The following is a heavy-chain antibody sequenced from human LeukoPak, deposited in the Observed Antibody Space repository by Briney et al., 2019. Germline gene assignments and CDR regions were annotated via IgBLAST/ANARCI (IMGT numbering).Heavy chain of an antibody. CDR1: GFTFGSSA. D-gene: IGHD1-26*01. CDR3: AKVGATGVYMDV. V-gene: IGHV3-23*01. CDR2: ISGNGGST. J-gene: IGHJ6*03. Sequence: GGSLRLSCAASGFTFGSSAMSWVRQAPGKGLEWVSAISGNGGSTFYADSVKGRFTISRDNSKNTLYLQMNSLRAEDTAVYYCAKVGATGVYMDVWGKGTTVTVSS.